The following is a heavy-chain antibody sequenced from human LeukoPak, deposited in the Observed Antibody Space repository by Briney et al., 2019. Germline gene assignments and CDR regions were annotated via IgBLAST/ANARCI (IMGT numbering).Heavy chain of an antibody. CDR3: ARDGGYCSSTSCLFNYMDV. D-gene: IGHD2-2*01. CDR2: ISAYNGNT. J-gene: IGHJ6*03. CDR1: GYTFTSYG. Sequence: ASVKVSCKASGYTFTSYGISWVRQAPGQGHEWMGWISAYNGNTNYAQKLQGRVTMTTDTSTGTAYMELRSLRSDDTAVYYCARDGGYCSSTSCLFNYMDVWGKGTTVTVSS. V-gene: IGHV1-18*01.